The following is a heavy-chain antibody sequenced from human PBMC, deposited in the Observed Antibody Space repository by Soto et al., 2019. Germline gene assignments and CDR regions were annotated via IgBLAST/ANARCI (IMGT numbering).Heavy chain of an antibody. V-gene: IGHV3-53*01. J-gene: IGHJ6*02. Sequence: SLRLSCAASGFTVSSNYMSWVRQAPGKGLEWVSVIYSGGSTYYADSVRGRFTISRDNSKNTLYLQMKSLRAEDTAVYYCARDPPATGHGMDVWGQGTTVTVSS. CDR1: GFTVSSNY. CDR2: IYSGGST. CDR3: ARDPPATGHGMDV.